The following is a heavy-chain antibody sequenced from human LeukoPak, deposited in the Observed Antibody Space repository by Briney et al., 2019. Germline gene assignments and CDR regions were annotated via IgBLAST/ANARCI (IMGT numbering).Heavy chain of an antibody. CDR3: AREGLDLYYFDY. CDR1: GGSISSYY. CDR2: IYYSGST. J-gene: IGHJ4*02. V-gene: IGHV4-59*01. Sequence: PSETLSLTCTVSGGSISSYYWSWIRQPPGKGLEWIGYIYYSGSTNYNPSLKSRVTISVDTSKNQFSLKLSSVTAADTAVYYCAREGLDLYYFDYWGQGTPVTVSS.